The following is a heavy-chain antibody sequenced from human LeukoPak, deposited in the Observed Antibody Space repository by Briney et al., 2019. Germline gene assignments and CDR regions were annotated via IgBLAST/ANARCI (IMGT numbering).Heavy chain of an antibody. D-gene: IGHD1-26*01. V-gene: IGHV4-4*07. CDR1: GGSISSYY. CDR2: IYTSGST. CDR3: ARGPMSGGRGYYFDY. J-gene: IGHJ4*02. Sequence: SETLSLTCTVSGGSISSYYWSWIRQPAGKGLEWIGRIYTSGSTNYNPSLKSRVTISVDTSKNQFSLKLSSVTAADTAVYYCARGPMSGGRGYYFDYWGQGTLVTVSS.